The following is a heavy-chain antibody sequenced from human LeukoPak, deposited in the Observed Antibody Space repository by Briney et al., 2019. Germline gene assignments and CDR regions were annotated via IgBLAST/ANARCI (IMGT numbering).Heavy chain of an antibody. J-gene: IGHJ2*01. Sequence: GGSLRLSCTASGFTFDDYAMSWVRQTPGKGLEWVSFIRNKAYDETTEYAASVKGRSTISRDDSKSIAYLQMNSLKMEDTALYFCTRDLYYDILTGYPLGYFDLWGRGTLVTVSS. D-gene: IGHD3-9*01. V-gene: IGHV3-49*04. CDR1: GFTFDDYA. CDR3: TRDLYYDILTGYPLGYFDL. CDR2: IRNKAYDETT.